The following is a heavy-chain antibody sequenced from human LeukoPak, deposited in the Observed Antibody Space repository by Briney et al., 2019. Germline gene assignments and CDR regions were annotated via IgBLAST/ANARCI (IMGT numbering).Heavy chain of an antibody. D-gene: IGHD6-13*01. Sequence: GASVKLSCKASGYTFTGYYMHWVRQAPGQGLEWMGWINPNSGGTNYAQKFQGRVTMTRDTSISTAYMELSRLRSDDTAVYYCARGYSSSWYVTGGPDYWGQGTLVTVSS. CDR3: ARGYSSSWYVTGGPDY. J-gene: IGHJ4*02. CDR2: INPNSGGT. CDR1: GYTFTGYY. V-gene: IGHV1-2*02.